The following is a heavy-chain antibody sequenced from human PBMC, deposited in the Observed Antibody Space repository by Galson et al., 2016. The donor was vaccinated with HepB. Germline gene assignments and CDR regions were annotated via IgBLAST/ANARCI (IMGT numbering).Heavy chain of an antibody. J-gene: IGHJ5*02. CDR2: IYWDDDK. Sequence: GKALEWLGHIYWDDDKRYSPSLKTRLTITRDPSKNQVALTMTNMDPSDTGTYYCAHRALGAGGLVWFDPWGQGIRVTVSS. V-gene: IGHV2-5*02. D-gene: IGHD3-10*01. CDR3: AHRALGAGGLVWFDP.